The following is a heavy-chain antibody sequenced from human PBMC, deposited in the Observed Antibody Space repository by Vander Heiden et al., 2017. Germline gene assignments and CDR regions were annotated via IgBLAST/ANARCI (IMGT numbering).Heavy chain of an antibody. D-gene: IGHD2-15*01. Sequence: EVQLLESGGGLVQPGGSLRLSCAASGFTFSSHAMSWVRQAPGKGLEWVSAISGSGGSTYYADSVKGRFTISRDNSKNTLYLQMNSLRAEDTAVYYCAKDLFGCSGGSCYLLDYWGQGTLVTVSS. J-gene: IGHJ4*02. V-gene: IGHV3-23*01. CDR1: GFTFSSHA. CDR2: ISGSGGST. CDR3: AKDLFGCSGGSCYLLDY.